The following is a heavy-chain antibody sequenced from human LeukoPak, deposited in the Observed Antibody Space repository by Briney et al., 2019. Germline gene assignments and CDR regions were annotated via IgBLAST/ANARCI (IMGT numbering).Heavy chain of an antibody. D-gene: IGHD3-22*01. V-gene: IGHV1-18*01. Sequence: AASVKVSCKASGYTFTSYGISWVRQAPGQGLEWMGWISAYNGNTNYAQKFQGRVTITADESTSTAYMELSSLRSEDTAVYYCARIDAGYYDSSGYSDYWGQGTLVTVSS. CDR3: ARIDAGYYDSSGYSDY. J-gene: IGHJ4*02. CDR2: ISAYNGNT. CDR1: GYTFTSYG.